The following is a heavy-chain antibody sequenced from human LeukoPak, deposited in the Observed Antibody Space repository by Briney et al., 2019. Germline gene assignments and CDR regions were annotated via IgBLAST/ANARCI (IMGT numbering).Heavy chain of an antibody. Sequence: PGGSLRLSCAASGFTVSSNYMGWVRQAPGKGLEWVSVIYSGGSTYYADSVKGRFTISRDNSKNTLYLQMNSLRAEDTAVYYCAREAVYCSSTSCFYWFDPWGQGTLVTVSS. V-gene: IGHV3-53*01. D-gene: IGHD2-2*01. CDR3: AREAVYCSSTSCFYWFDP. CDR1: GFTVSSNY. CDR2: IYSGGST. J-gene: IGHJ5*02.